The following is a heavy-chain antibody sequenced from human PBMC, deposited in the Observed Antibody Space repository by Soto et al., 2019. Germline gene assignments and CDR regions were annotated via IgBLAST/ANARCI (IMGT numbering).Heavy chain of an antibody. CDR2: IKSRLDGGTT. CDR1: GFSFANAW. V-gene: IGHV3-15*01. Sequence: VQLVESGGGLVKSGGSLRLSCAASGFSFANAWMSWVRQAPGKGLEYVGRIKSRLDGGTTDFAAPVKGRFTISRDDSRSTVYLQMNSLKSEDTAIYYCSRHQEGRSMVFYGMDVWGQGTTVTVSS. D-gene: IGHD3-10*01. CDR3: SRHQEGRSMVFYGMDV. J-gene: IGHJ6*02.